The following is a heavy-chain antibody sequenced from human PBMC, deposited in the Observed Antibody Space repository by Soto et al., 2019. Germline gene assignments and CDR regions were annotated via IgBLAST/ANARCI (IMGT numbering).Heavy chain of an antibody. J-gene: IGHJ4*02. CDR3: ARGRSYDFWSGYSRRGLFDY. CDR1: GGSISSGDYY. Sequence: SETLSLTCTVSGGSISSGDYYWSWIRQPPGKGLEWIGYIYYSGSTYYNPSLKSRVTISVDTSKNQFSLKLSSVTAADTAVYYCARGRSYDFWSGYSRRGLFDYWGQGTLVTVSS. V-gene: IGHV4-30-4*01. CDR2: IYYSGST. D-gene: IGHD3-3*01.